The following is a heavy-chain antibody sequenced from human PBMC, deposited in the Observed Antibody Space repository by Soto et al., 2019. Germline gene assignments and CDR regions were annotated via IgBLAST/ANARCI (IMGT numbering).Heavy chain of an antibody. V-gene: IGHV3-33*01. Sequence: QVQVVESGGGVVQPGGSLRLSCTASGFSLSRYGLHWIRQAPGKGLEWVAGLWSNGITRSYADSVKGRFTISRDTSENMLYLQMNRLGAEDTAVYYCARDLSYWSLLIDHWGQGTLVTVSS. D-gene: IGHD2-8*02. CDR2: LWSNGITR. CDR1: GFSLSRYG. CDR3: ARDLSYWSLLIDH. J-gene: IGHJ4*02.